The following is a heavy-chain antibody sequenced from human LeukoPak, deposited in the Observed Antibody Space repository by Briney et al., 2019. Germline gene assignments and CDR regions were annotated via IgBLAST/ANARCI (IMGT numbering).Heavy chain of an antibody. CDR3: AKTQLWNDGGPFDY. D-gene: IGHD1-1*01. J-gene: IGHJ4*02. V-gene: IGHV3-30-3*02. CDR1: GFTFSSYA. CDR2: ISYDGSNK. Sequence: PGGSLRLSCAASGFTFSSYAMHWVRQAPGKGLEWVAVISYDGSNKYYADSVKGRFTISRDNSKNTLYLQMNSLRAEDTAVYYCAKTQLWNDGGPFDYWGQGTLVTVSS.